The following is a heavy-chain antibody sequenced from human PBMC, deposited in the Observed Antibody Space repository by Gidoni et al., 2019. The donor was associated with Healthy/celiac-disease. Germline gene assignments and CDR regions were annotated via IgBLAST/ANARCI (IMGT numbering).Heavy chain of an antibody. J-gene: IGHJ4*02. V-gene: IGHV3-53*04. CDR2: IYSGGST. Sequence: EVQLVESGGGLVQPGGSLILLCAASGFTVRSNYLSWVRQSPGKGLEWVSVIYSGGSTYYAESVKGRFTISRHNSKNTLYLQMNSLRAEDTAVYYCARGVTAIQGYYFDYWGQGTLVTVSS. CDR1: GFTVRSNY. D-gene: IGHD2-21*02. CDR3: ARGVTAIQGYYFDY.